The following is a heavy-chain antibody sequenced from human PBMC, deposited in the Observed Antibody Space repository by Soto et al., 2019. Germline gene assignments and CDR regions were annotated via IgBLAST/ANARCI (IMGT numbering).Heavy chain of an antibody. CDR2: MNPNSGNT. V-gene: IGHV1-8*01. CDR3: AGGGPLGFDP. J-gene: IGHJ5*02. CDR1: GYTFTSYD. Sequence: ASVKVSCKASGYTFTSYDINWVRQATGQGLEWMGWMNPNSGNTGYAQKFQGRVMMTRNTSMSTAYMELSSLRSEDTALYYCAGGGPLGFDPWGQGTLVTVSS.